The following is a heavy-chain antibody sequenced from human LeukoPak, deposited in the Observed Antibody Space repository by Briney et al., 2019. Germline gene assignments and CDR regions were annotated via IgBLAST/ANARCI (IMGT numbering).Heavy chain of an antibody. CDR3: ARDWTYYYGSGSYPIGY. CDR2: ISAYNGNT. Sequence: ASVKVSCKASGYTFTSYGISWVRQAPGQGLEWMGWISAYNGNTNYAQKLQGRVTMTTDTSTSTAYMELRSLRSDDTAVYYCARDWTYYYGSGSYPIGYWGQGTLVTVSS. J-gene: IGHJ4*02. V-gene: IGHV1-18*01. CDR1: GYTFTSYG. D-gene: IGHD3-10*01.